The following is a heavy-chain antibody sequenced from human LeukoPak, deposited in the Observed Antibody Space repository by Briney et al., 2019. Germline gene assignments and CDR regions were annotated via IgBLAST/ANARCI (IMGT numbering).Heavy chain of an antibody. CDR2: ISSSSSYI. J-gene: IGHJ4*02. CDR1: GFTFSSYS. D-gene: IGHD4-17*01. Sequence: GGSLRLSCAASGFTFSSYSMNWVRQAPGKGLEWVSSISSSSSYIYYADSVKGRFTISRDNAKNSLYLQMNSLRAEDTAVYYCARECYGDYGVDYWGQGTLVTISS. V-gene: IGHV3-21*01. CDR3: ARECYGDYGVDY.